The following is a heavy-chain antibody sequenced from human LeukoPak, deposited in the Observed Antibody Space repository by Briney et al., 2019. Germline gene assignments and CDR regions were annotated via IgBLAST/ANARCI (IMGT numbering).Heavy chain of an antibody. Sequence: PSQTLSLTCAVSGGSISSGGYSWSWLRQPPGKGLEWIGYIYHSGSTYYNPSLKSRVTISVDRSKNQFSLKLSSVTAADTAVYYCARSYSGSYYYYYGMDVWGQGTTVTVSS. D-gene: IGHD1-26*01. J-gene: IGHJ6*02. CDR2: IYHSGST. CDR1: GGSISSGGYS. V-gene: IGHV4-30-2*01. CDR3: ARSYSGSYYYYYGMDV.